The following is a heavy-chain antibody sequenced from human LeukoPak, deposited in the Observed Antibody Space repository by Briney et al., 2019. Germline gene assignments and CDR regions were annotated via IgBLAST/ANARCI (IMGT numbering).Heavy chain of an antibody. D-gene: IGHD3-10*01. Sequence: SSETLSLTCTVSGGSIRSGDYFWTWIRQPPGKGLEWIRYIDYSGSTYHNPSLKSRLTISLDTSKNQFSLKLTSVTAADTAVYSCARSYPPGSGSYVDYWGQGTLVTVSS. CDR3: ARSYPPGSGSYVDY. J-gene: IGHJ4*02. V-gene: IGHV4-30-4*01. CDR1: GGSIRSGDYF. CDR2: IDYSGST.